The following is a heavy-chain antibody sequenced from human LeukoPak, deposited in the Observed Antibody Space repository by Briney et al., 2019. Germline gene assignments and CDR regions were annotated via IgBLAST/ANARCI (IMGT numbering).Heavy chain of an antibody. V-gene: IGHV1-69*02. D-gene: IGHD6-19*01. Sequence: SVKVSCKASGGTFSSYTISWVRQAPGQGLEWMGRIIPILGIANYAQKFQGRVTMTRDTTISTAYMELSRLTSDDTAVYYCASYPRYSSSPPFDYWGQGTLVTVSS. CDR3: ASYPRYSSSPPFDY. CDR2: IIPILGIA. CDR1: GGTFSSYT. J-gene: IGHJ4*02.